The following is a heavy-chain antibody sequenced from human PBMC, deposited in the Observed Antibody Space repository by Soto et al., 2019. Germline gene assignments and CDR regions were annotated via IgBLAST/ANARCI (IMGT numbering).Heavy chain of an antibody. J-gene: IGHJ4*02. CDR3: AKSALAAAGTGPFDY. V-gene: IGHV3-23*01. D-gene: IGHD6-13*01. CDR1: GFTFSSSA. Sequence: GGSLRLSCAASGFTFSSSAMSWVRQAPGKGLEWVSTISGSGGNTNYADSVKGRFSISRDNSMNTLYLQMNSLGAEGTAVYYCAKSALAAAGTGPFDYGGQGTLVTVSS. CDR2: ISGSGGNT.